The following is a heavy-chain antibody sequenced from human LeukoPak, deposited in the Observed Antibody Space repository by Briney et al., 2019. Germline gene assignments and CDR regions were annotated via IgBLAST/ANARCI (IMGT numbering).Heavy chain of an antibody. V-gene: IGHV4-34*12. CDR1: GGSFSGYY. CDR3: AGYSGSPRYFDY. D-gene: IGHD6-6*01. CDR2: VIHSGST. Sequence: PSETLSLTCAVYGGSFSGYYWSWIRQPPGKGLEWIGEVIHSGSTNYSPSLKSRVTISLDTAKSQFSLRLTSVTAADTAVYHCAGYSGSPRYFDYWGRGTLVTVSS. J-gene: IGHJ4*02.